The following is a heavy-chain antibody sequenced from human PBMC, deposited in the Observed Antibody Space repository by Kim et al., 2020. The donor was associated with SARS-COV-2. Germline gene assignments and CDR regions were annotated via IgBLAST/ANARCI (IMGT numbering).Heavy chain of an antibody. CDR3: ARAVGVDLGNTNRPGIDY. J-gene: IGHJ4*02. D-gene: IGHD2-21*01. CDR2: VNYSGDT. CDR1: GETFSDYY. Sequence: SETLSLTCAVYGETFSDYYWTWIRQPPGKGLEWIGEVNYSGDTNYNPSLKSRVSISADTSKNQFSLELNSVTAADTAVYYCARAVGVDLGNTNRPGIDYWGQGTLVTVSS. V-gene: IGHV4-34*01.